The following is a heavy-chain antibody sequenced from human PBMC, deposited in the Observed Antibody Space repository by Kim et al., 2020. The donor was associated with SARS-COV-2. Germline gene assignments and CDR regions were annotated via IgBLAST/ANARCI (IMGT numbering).Heavy chain of an antibody. Sequence: GGSLRLSCAASGFTFSNAWMSWVRQAPGKGLEWVGRIKSKTDGGTTDYAAPVKGRFTISRDDSKNTLYLQMNSLKTEDTAVYYCTTERLTDTLYYYDSSGYLDYWGQGTLVTVSS. V-gene: IGHV3-15*01. CDR3: TTERLTDTLYYYDSSGYLDY. CDR1: GFTFSNAW. D-gene: IGHD3-22*01. J-gene: IGHJ4*02. CDR2: IKSKTDGGTT.